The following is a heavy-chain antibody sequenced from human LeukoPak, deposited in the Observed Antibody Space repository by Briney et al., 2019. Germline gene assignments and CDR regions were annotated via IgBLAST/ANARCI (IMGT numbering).Heavy chain of an antibody. V-gene: IGHV4-38-2*01. J-gene: IGHJ4*02. CDR2: IYHSGST. CDR1: GYSISSGYY. D-gene: IGHD1-26*01. Sequence: SETLSLTCAVSGYSISSGYYWGWIRQPPGKGLEWIGSIYHSGSTYYNPSLKSRVTISVDTSKNQFSLKLSSVTAADTAVYYCARGQYSGSFVNYFDYWGQGTLVTVSS. CDR3: ARGQYSGSFVNYFDY.